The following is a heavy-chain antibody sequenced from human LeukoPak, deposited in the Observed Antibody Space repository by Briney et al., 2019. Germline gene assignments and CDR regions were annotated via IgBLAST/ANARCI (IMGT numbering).Heavy chain of an antibody. Sequence: AGTLRLSCAAYGFTFNDYAMTWVRQAPGKGLEWVCAIGGGGIITYYPDSVKRRFTISRHNTRHTVPLQSNSLSAEHAVLYSGPKHAGHVRTAADRNLDSWGQGTLVTVSS. CDR2: IGGGGIIT. J-gene: IGHJ4*02. V-gene: IGHV3-23*01. CDR1: GFTFNDYA. CDR3: PKHAGHVRTAADRNLDS. D-gene: IGHD1-14*01.